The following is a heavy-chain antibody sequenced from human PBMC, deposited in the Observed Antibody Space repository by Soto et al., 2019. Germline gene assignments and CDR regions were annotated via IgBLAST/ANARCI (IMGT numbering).Heavy chain of an antibody. CDR3: AGLGYDYGGRGAFDI. J-gene: IGHJ3*02. CDR2: IIPIFGTA. CDR1: GGTFSSYA. Sequence: QVQLVQSGAEVKKPGSSVKVSCKASGGTFSSYAISWVRQAPGQGLEWMGGIIPIFGTANYAQKFQGRVTITGDESTSQAYMQLSSRRSEDTAVYYCAGLGYDYGGRGAFDIWGQGTMVTVSS. V-gene: IGHV1-69*12. D-gene: IGHD4-17*01.